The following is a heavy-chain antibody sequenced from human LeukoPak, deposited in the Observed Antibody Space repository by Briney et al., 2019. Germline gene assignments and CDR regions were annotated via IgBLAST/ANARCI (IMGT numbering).Heavy chain of an antibody. CDR3: ARDPGSGYEEHFDY. V-gene: IGHV3-11*01. Sequence: GRSLRLSCAASGFIFSVYYMSWIRQAPGKGLEWVSYISSSGSTMYYTDSVKGRFTISRDNAKDSLYLQMNSLRAEDTAVYYCARDPGSGYEEHFDYWGQGTLVTVSS. J-gene: IGHJ4*02. CDR2: ISSSGSTM. D-gene: IGHD5-12*01. CDR1: GFIFSVYY.